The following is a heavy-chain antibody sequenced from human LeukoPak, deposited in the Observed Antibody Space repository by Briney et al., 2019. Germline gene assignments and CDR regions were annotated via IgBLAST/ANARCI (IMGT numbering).Heavy chain of an antibody. V-gene: IGHV4-4*02. CDR1: GGSISSSNW. CDR2: IYHSGST. Sequence: PSETLSLTCAVSGGSISSSNWWSWVRQPPGKWLEWIGEIYHSGSTNCNPSLKSRVTISVDKSKNQFSLKLGSVTAADTAVYYCARGGARPGWFDPWGQGTLVTVSS. CDR3: ARGGARPGWFDP. D-gene: IGHD6-6*01. J-gene: IGHJ5*02.